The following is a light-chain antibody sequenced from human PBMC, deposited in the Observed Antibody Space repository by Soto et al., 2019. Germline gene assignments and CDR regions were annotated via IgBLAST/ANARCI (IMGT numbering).Light chain of an antibody. CDR3: RSYTSSRTPLV. Sequence: QSVLTQPASVSGSPGQSITISCTGTSSDVGGSNYVYWYQQLPGKAPKLMIYDVSNRPSGVSDRFSGSKSGNSASLTISGLQAEDEADYYCRSYTSSRTPLVFGTGTKLTVL. CDR2: DVS. V-gene: IGLV2-14*01. J-gene: IGLJ1*01. CDR1: SSDVGGSNY.